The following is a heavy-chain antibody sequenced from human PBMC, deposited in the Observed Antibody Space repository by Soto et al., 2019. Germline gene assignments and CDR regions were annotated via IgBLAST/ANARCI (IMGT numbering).Heavy chain of an antibody. CDR1: GFTFSSYA. D-gene: IGHD3-10*01. J-gene: IGHJ6*03. CDR3: AKSGQLTRLYYYYYMDV. Sequence: GGSLRLSCAASGFTFSSYAMSWVRQAPGKGLEWVSAISGSGGSTYYADSVKGRFTISRDNSKNTLYLQMNSLRAEDTAVYYCAKSGQLTRLYYYYYMDVRGKGTTVTVSS. V-gene: IGHV3-23*01. CDR2: ISGSGGST.